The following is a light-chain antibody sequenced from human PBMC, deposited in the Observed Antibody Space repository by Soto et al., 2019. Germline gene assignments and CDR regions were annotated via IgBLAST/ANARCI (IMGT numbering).Light chain of an antibody. V-gene: IGLV1-44*01. CDR2: SNN. CDR1: SSNIGSNT. CDR3: ASWDDSLNAWV. J-gene: IGLJ3*02. Sequence: QSVLTQPPSASGTPGQRVTISCSGSSSNIGSNTVNWYQQHPGTAPTLLIYSNNQRPSGVPDRFSGSKSGTSASLAISGLQSEDEADYYCASWDDSLNAWVFGGGTKLTVL.